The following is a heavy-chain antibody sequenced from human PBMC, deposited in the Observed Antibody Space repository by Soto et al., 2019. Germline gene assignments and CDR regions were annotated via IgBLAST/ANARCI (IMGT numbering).Heavy chain of an antibody. V-gene: IGHV3-30*18. CDR1: GFTFSTYG. D-gene: IGHD4-17*01. Sequence: QVQLVESGGGVVQPGRSLRFSCAASGFTFSTYGMHWVRQAPGKGLEWVAVISYDGSNKYYADSVKGRFTISRDNSKNTLYLQMNSLRVEDTAVYYCAKNTRNYGDYYYYGMDVWGQGTTVTVSS. CDR2: ISYDGSNK. CDR3: AKNTRNYGDYYYYGMDV. J-gene: IGHJ6*02.